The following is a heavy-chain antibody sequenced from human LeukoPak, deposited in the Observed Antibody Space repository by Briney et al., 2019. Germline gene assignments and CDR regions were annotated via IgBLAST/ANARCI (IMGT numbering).Heavy chain of an antibody. CDR1: GFTFSSYS. D-gene: IGHD3-22*01. CDR2: ISSSSSYI. J-gene: IGHJ4*02. V-gene: IGHV3-21*01. CDR3: ARVGYYYDSSGYYYYFDY. Sequence: PGGSLRLSCAASGFTFSSYSMNWVRQAPGKGLEWVSSISSSSSYIYYADSVKGRFTISRDNAKNSLYLQMDSLRAEDTAAYYCARVGYYYDSSGYYYYFDYWGQGTLVTVSS.